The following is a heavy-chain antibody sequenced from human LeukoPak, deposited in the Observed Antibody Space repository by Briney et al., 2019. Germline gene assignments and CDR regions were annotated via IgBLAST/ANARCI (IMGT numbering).Heavy chain of an antibody. J-gene: IGHJ5*02. CDR2: IRYDGSNK. V-gene: IGHV3-30*02. Sequence: GGSLRLSCAASGFTFSSYGMHWVRQAPGKGLEWVAFIRYDGSNKYYADSVKGRFTISRDNSKNTLYLQMNSLRAEDTAVYFCARLSVSITRRFDLWGQGTLVTVSS. CDR1: GFTFSSYG. CDR3: ARLSVSITRRFDL. D-gene: IGHD3-3*01.